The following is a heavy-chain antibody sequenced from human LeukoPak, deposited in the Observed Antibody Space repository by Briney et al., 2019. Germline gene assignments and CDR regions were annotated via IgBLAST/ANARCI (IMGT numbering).Heavy chain of an antibody. D-gene: IGHD3-16*01. V-gene: IGHV4-4*07. J-gene: IGHJ3*02. CDR1: GGSISSYY. CDR2: IYTSGST. Sequence: SETLSLTCTVSGGSISSYYWNWTRQPAGRGLEWIGRIYTSGSTNYNPSLKSRVTMSVDTSKNQLSLKLNSVTAADTAVYYCARDDRSIGHAFEIWGQGTMVTVSS. CDR3: ARDDRSIGHAFEI.